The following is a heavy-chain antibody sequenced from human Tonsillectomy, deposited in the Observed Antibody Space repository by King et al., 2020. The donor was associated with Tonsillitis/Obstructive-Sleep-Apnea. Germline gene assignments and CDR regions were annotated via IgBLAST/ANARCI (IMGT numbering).Heavy chain of an antibody. D-gene: IGHD2-21*02. V-gene: IGHV4-39*01. Sequence: QLQESGPGLVKPSETLSLTCTVSGGSISSSSYYWGWIRQPPGKGLEWIGSIYYSGSTYYNPSLKSRVTISVDTSKNQFSLKLSSVTAADQDVYYCARQIVLVVTARRTYAFDYWGQGTLVTVSS. CDR1: GGSISSSSYY. CDR3: ARQIVLVVTARRTYAFDY. CDR2: IYYSGST. J-gene: IGHJ4*02.